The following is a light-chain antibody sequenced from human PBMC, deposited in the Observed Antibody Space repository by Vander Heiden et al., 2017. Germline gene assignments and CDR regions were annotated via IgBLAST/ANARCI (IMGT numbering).Light chain of an antibody. CDR2: DTS. V-gene: IGLV7-46*01. Sequence: QAVVTQEPSLTGSPGGTVTLTCGSSTGAVTSGHWPYWYQQKPGQAPRTLIYDTSNRHSWTPARFSGSLLGGKASLTLSGAQPEDEAEYYCLLVSGGAPVFGGGTKVTVL. CDR3: LLVSGGAPV. J-gene: IGLJ2*01. CDR1: TGAVTSGHW.